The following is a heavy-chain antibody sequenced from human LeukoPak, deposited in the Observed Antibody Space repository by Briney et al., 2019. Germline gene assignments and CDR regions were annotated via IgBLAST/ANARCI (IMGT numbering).Heavy chain of an antibody. CDR2: INQDGSEK. V-gene: IGHV3-7*01. D-gene: IGHD2-15*01. J-gene: IGHJ4*02. CDR3: ARDAYCSGGSCYIY. Sequence: GGSLRLSCAASGFTFSSYAMSWVRQAPGKGLEWVANINQDGSEKNYVDSVKGRFTISRDNAENSLDLQMNSLRVEDTAVYYCARDAYCSGGSCYIYWGQGTLVTVSS. CDR1: GFTFSSYA.